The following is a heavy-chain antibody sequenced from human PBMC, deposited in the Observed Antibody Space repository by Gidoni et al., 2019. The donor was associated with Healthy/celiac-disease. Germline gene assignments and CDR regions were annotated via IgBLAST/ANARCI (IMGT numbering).Heavy chain of an antibody. D-gene: IGHD5-12*01. CDR1: GGPISSGSYY. J-gene: IGHJ4*02. CDR3: ARDLYGYNDY. V-gene: IGHV4-61*02. Sequence: QVQLQESGPGLVKPSQTLSLTCTVSGGPISSGSYYWSCIRQPAGKGLEWIGRIYTSGSTNYNPSLKSRVTISVDTSKNQFSLKLSSVTAADTAVYYCARDLYGYNDYWGQGTLVTVSS. CDR2: IYTSGST.